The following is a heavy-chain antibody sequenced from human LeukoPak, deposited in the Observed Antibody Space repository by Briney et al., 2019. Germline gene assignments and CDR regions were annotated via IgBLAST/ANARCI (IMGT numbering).Heavy chain of an antibody. V-gene: IGHV3-30-3*01. D-gene: IGHD3-16*01. CDR2: ISYDGSNK. Sequence: GGSLRLSCAASGFTFSSYAMHWVRQAPGKGLEWVAVISYDGSNKYYADSVKGRFTISRDNSKNTLYLQMNSLSAEDTAVYYCARWGVRAYYYGMDVWGQGTTVTVSS. CDR3: ARWGVRAYYYGMDV. CDR1: GFTFSSYA. J-gene: IGHJ6*02.